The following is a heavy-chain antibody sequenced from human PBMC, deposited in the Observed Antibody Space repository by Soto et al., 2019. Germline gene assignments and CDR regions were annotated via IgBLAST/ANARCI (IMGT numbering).Heavy chain of an antibody. J-gene: IGHJ6*02. Sequence: PSETLSLTCTVSGGSISSSSYYWGWIRQHPGKGLEWIGSIYYSGSTYYNPSLKSRVTISIDTSKTQFSLKLSSVTAADTAVYYCASGLWCDGMAVCGRGSTVTVSS. D-gene: IGHD2-8*01. CDR2: IYYSGST. CDR1: GGSISSSSYY. CDR3: ASGLWCDGMAV. V-gene: IGHV4-39*07.